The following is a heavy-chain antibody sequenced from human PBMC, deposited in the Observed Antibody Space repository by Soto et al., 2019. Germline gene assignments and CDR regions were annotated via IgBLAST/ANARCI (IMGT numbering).Heavy chain of an antibody. CDR1: GYTFTSYD. CDR3: ASTPYGDTVAS. Sequence: QVQLVQSGAEVKKPGASVKVSCKASGYTFTSYDINWVRQATGQGLEWMGWMNPNSGNTGYAQKFQGRVTMTRNTSINTAYMALSSLKSEDRAVYYFASTPYGDTVASWAQGPLATFSP. CDR2: MNPNSGNT. V-gene: IGHV1-8*01. D-gene: IGHD4-17*01. J-gene: IGHJ4*02.